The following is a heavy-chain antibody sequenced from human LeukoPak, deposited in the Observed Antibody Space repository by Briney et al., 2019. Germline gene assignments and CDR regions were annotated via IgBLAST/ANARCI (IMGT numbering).Heavy chain of an antibody. D-gene: IGHD6-13*01. CDR2: INHSGST. Sequence: SETLSLTCAVYGGSFSGYYWSWIRQPPGKGLEWIGEINHSGSTNYNPSLKSRVTISVDTSKNQFSLKLSSVTAADTAVYYCARVRGEQLVPDSDDYWGQGTLVTVSS. V-gene: IGHV4-34*01. CDR3: ARVRGEQLVPDSDDY. CDR1: GGSFSGYY. J-gene: IGHJ4*02.